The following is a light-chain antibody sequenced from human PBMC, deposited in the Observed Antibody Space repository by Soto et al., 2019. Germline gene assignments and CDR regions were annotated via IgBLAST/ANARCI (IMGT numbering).Light chain of an antibody. CDR2: DAY. V-gene: IGKV1-33*01. CDR3: QQYNNLPS. J-gene: IGKJ3*01. CDR1: QDISIY. Sequence: DIQMTQSPSALSASVADTVTITCQASQDISIYLNWYQQKPGKAPXXLIYDAYNLEIGVPSRLSGSGSGTDFSFTINSMQPEDVATYFCQQYNNLPSFGPGTKVDIK.